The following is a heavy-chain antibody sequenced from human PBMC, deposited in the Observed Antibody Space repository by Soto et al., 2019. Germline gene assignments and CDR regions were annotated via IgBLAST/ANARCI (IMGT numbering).Heavy chain of an antibody. CDR3: TRSGHPVYGSGSDF. Sequence: QVQLQESGPGLVKPSETLSLTCSVSGGSINSHYWNWVRQTPGKGLEWIGYFYYRGSTNYNPSLKSPVTISVDISKNRFSLKLSSVTAADTAVYYCTRSGHPVYGSGSDFWGQGTLVTVSS. D-gene: IGHD3-10*01. J-gene: IGHJ4*02. CDR1: GGSINSHY. CDR2: FYYRGST. V-gene: IGHV4-59*11.